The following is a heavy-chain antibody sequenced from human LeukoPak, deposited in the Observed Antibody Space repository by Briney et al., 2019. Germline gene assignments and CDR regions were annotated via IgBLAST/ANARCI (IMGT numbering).Heavy chain of an antibody. CDR3: ARIGSGSYFPIDY. D-gene: IGHD3-10*01. CDR2: INPNSGGT. J-gene: IGHJ4*02. V-gene: IGHV1-2*02. CDR1: GYTFTGYY. Sequence: ASVKVSCKASGYTFTGYYMHWVRQAPGQGLEWMGWINPNSGGTNYAQKFQGRVTMTRDTSISTAYMELSRLRSDDTAVYYCARIGSGSYFPIDYWGQGTLVTVSS.